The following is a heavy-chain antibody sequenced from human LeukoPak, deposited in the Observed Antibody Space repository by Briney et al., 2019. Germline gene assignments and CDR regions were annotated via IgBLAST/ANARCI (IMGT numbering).Heavy chain of an antibody. CDR3: ATQVGTFPVYGPPGY. V-gene: IGHV1-69*05. D-gene: IGHD2-8*01. CDR2: IIPIFGTA. J-gene: IGHJ4*02. Sequence: GASVKVSCKASGGTFSSYAISWVRQAPGLGLEWMGGIIPIFGTANYAQKFQGRVTITTDESTSTAYMELSSLRSEDTAVYYCATQVGTFPVYGPPGYWGQGTLVTVSS. CDR1: GGTFSSYA.